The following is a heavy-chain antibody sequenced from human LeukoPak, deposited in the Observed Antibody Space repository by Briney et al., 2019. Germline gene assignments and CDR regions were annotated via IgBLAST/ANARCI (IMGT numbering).Heavy chain of an antibody. D-gene: IGHD2-2*01. CDR1: GFTFSSYA. J-gene: IGHJ6*02. V-gene: IGHV3-23*01. Sequence: GGSLRLSCAASGFTFSSYAMSWVRQAPGKGLEWVSAISGSGGSTYYADSVKGRFTISRDNSKNTLYLQMNSLRAEDTAVYYCASLAYCSSTSCYGMDVWGQGTTVTVSS. CDR3: ASLAYCSSTSCYGMDV. CDR2: ISGSGGST.